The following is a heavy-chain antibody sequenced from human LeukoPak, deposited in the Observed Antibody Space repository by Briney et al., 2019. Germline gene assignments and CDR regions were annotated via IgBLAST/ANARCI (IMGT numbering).Heavy chain of an antibody. CDR2: INWNGGST. J-gene: IGHJ3*01. CDR1: GFTLDDYG. CDR3: ARDGGTYYHFWSGYRP. D-gene: IGHD3-3*01. V-gene: IGHV3-20*04. Sequence: GGSLRLSCAASGFTLDDYGMSWVRQAPRKGLEWVSGINWNGGSTGYADSVKGRFTISRDNAKNSVYLQMNSLRAEDTALYYCARDGGTYYHFWSGYRPWGRGTMVTVSS.